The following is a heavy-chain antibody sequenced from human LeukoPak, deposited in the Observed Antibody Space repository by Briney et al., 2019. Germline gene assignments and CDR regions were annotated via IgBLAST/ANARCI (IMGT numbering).Heavy chain of an antibody. Sequence: GGSLRLSCAASGFTFSKSWMTWVRQAPGKGLEWVANIKQDGSETYYVDSVMGRFTISRDNAKNSVYLQMNSLRAEDTAVYFCARDRSISGVVIIDCWAQGTLVTVSS. CDR2: IKQDGSET. CDR3: ARDRSISGVVIIDC. J-gene: IGHJ4*02. D-gene: IGHD3-3*01. CDR1: GFTFSKSW. V-gene: IGHV3-7*01.